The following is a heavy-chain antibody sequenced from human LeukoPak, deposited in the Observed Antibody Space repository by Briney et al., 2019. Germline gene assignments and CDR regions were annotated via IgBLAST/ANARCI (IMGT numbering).Heavy chain of an antibody. V-gene: IGHV6-1*01. CDR2: TYYRSRWSY. Sequence: SQTLSLTCAISGDSVSGNRVAWNWIRQSPLRGLEWLGRTYYRSRWSYDYGPSVRGRISINADTSKNQFSLHLNSVTPDDTAVYYCVRGFCEDWPGAFDTWGRGTLVTVSS. D-gene: IGHD3-3*01. CDR1: GDSVSGNRVA. CDR3: VRGFCEDWPGAFDT. J-gene: IGHJ3*02.